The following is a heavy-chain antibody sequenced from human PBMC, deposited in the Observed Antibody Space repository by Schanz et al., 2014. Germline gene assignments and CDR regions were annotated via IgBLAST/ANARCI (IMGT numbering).Heavy chain of an antibody. D-gene: IGHD5-18*01. Sequence: QVQLVQSGAEVKKPGASVKVSCRASGYPFTSDDITWVRQAPGQGLEWMGWISTSNGNTNYIQKLQGRVTMTTDTSTSTAYMDLRSLRSDDTAVYYCARGGYSYALSAFDIWGQGTMVTVSS. J-gene: IGHJ3*02. CDR3: ARGGYSYALSAFDI. CDR1: GYPFTSDD. V-gene: IGHV1-18*01. CDR2: ISTSNGNT.